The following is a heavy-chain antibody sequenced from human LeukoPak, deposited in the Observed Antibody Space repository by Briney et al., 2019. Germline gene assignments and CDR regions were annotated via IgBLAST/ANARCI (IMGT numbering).Heavy chain of an antibody. CDR3: ARAPSVYCSGGNCHPGHFDY. J-gene: IGHJ4*02. D-gene: IGHD2-15*01. Sequence: SETLSLTCTVSGGSITSSSYYWGWTRQPPGKCLEWIGSIYSSGSTYYNPSLKSRVTISVDTSKNQFSLKLTSVTAADTAAYYCARAPSVYCSGGNCHPGHFDYWGQGTLVTVSS. CDR1: GGSITSSSYY. CDR2: IYSSGST. V-gene: IGHV4-39*07.